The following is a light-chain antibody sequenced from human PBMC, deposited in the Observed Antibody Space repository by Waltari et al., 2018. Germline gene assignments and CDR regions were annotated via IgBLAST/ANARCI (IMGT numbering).Light chain of an antibody. J-gene: IGKJ4*01. V-gene: IGKV3-11*01. CDR3: QQRNSWPLT. Sequence: PATLPLSPGERATLSCRASQNIDIYLAWYQQRPGQAPRLLIYDAFYRATGIPARFSGSGSGTDFTLTISSLEPEDFAVYSCQQRNSWPLTFGGGTKVEFK. CDR1: QNIDIY. CDR2: DAF.